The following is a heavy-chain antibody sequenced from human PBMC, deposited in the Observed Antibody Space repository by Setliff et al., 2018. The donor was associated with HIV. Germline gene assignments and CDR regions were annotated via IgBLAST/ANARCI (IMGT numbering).Heavy chain of an antibody. J-gene: IGHJ3*02. CDR1: GGSISSSSHY. CDR3: ARNVAATSAFDI. D-gene: IGHD6-19*01. Sequence: SETLSLTCTVSGGSISSSSHYWGWIRQSPGKGLEWIGTIHYSGSTYYNPSLKSRVSISVDTSKNQFSLKLTSVTAADTAVYYCARNVAATSAFDIWGRGTMGTVSS. CDR2: IHYSGST. V-gene: IGHV4-39*01.